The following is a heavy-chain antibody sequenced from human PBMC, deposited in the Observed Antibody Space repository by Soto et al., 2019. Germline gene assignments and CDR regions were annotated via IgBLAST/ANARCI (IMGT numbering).Heavy chain of an antibody. V-gene: IGHV4-59*01. J-gene: IGHJ4*02. CDR2: TYHRGST. Sequence: PSETLSLTXSVSGVSISSYFWSWIRQAPGRGLEWIGYTYHRGSTNYSPSLRSRVAISLDTSENQFSLKVNSVTAADTAMYYCARIGGYHGPLDYWGQGTPVTVSS. CDR1: GVSISSYF. D-gene: IGHD6-25*01. CDR3: ARIGGYHGPLDY.